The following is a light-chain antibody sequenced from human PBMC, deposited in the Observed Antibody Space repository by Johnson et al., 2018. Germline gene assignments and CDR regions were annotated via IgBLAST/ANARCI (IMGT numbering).Light chain of an antibody. Sequence: QSVLTQPPSVSAAPGQKVTISCSGSSSNIGNNYVSWYQQLPGTAPKLLIYENNKRPSGIPDRFSGSKSGTSATLGITGLQTGDEADYYCGTWDSRLRAGNDFGTGTKVTVL. CDR1: SSNIGNNY. CDR2: ENN. V-gene: IGLV1-51*02. CDR3: GTWDSRLRAGND. J-gene: IGLJ1*01.